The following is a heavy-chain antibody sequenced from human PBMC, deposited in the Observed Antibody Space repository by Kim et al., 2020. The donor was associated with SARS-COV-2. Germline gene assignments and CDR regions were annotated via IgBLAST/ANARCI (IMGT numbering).Heavy chain of an antibody. V-gene: IGHV1-18*01. J-gene: IGHJ1*01. CDR2: ISAYNGNT. D-gene: IGHD6-19*01. CDR1: GYTFTSYG. Sequence: ASVKVSCKASGYTFTSYGISWVRQAPGQGLEWMGWISAYNGNTNYAQKLLGRVTMTTDTSTSTAYMELRSLRSDDTAVYYCARRSSGWYNGDLQHWGQGTLVTVSS. CDR3: ARRSSGWYNGDLQH.